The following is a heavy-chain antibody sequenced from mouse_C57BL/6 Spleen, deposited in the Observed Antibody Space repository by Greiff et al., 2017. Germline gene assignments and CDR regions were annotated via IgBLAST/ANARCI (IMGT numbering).Heavy chain of an antibody. Sequence: QVQLKQPGAELVKPGASVKVSCKASGYTFTSYWMHWVKQRPGQGLEWIGRIHPYDSDTNYNQKFKGKATLTVDKSSSTAYMQLSSLTSEDSAVYYCAILLDSSGYWGQGTLVTVSA. CDR1: GYTFTSYW. D-gene: IGHD3-2*02. CDR3: AILLDSSGY. CDR2: IHPYDSDT. J-gene: IGHJ3*01. V-gene: IGHV1-74*01.